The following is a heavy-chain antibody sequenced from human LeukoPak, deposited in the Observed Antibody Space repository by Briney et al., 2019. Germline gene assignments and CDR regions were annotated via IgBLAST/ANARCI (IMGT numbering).Heavy chain of an antibody. CDR3: ASATQSCSGGSCYRSDYYYYYYMDV. J-gene: IGHJ6*03. Sequence: SETLSLTWTVSGGSISRYYGSWIRQPPGKGLGWVGYIYYSGRTTSNPSLKSRVTISVDPSMNQSSLKRSSVTAADTPVYYCASATQSCSGGSCYRSDYYYYYYMDVWGKGTTVTVSS. CDR1: GGSISRYY. CDR2: IYYSGRT. D-gene: IGHD2-15*01. V-gene: IGHV4-59*01.